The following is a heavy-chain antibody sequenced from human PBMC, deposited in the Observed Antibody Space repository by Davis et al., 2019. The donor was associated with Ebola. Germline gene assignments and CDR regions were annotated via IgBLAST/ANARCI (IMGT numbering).Heavy chain of an antibody. J-gene: IGHJ4*02. CDR3: ARIAYYYDSSGYHRGAFDY. CDR2: IYYSGST. Sequence: SETLSLTCTVSGGSISSYYWSWIRQPPGKGLEWIGYIYYSGSTNYNPSLKSRVTISVDTSKNQFSLKLSSVTAADTAVYYCARIAYYYDSSGYHRGAFDYWGQGTLVTVSS. CDR1: GGSISSYY. V-gene: IGHV4-59*01. D-gene: IGHD3-22*01.